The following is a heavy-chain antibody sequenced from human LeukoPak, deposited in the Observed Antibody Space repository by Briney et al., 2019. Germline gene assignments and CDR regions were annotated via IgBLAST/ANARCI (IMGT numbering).Heavy chain of an antibody. CDR2: ISSSSNYI. V-gene: IGHV3-21*01. CDR1: GFNFRTYS. J-gene: IGHJ5*02. CDR3: TRGRISCNNVRCHRGWFGP. D-gene: IGHD2-8*01. Sequence: GGSLRLSCAASGFNFRTYSMNWVRQAPGKGLEGVSFISSSSNYIHYADSVKGRFTISRDNAQNSLYLQMDSLSAEDAAVYYCTRGRISCNNVRCHRGWFGPWGQGTLVTVSS.